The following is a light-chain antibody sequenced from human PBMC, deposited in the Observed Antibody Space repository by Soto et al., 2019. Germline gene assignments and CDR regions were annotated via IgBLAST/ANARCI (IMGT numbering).Light chain of an antibody. CDR2: GAS. J-gene: IGKJ1*01. CDR1: QSVSSSY. V-gene: IGKV3-20*01. Sequence: EIVLTQSPGALSLSPGERVTLSCRASQSVSSSYLGWYQQKPGQSPRLLIYGASSRATGIPDRFSGSGSGTDFTLTISRLEAEDFAVYYCHHYDTSVWTFGHGTKVEIK. CDR3: HHYDTSVWT.